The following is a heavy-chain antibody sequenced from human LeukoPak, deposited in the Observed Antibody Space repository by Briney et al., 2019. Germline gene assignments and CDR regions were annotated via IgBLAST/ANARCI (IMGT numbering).Heavy chain of an antibody. CDR1: GGTFSSYA. V-gene: IGHV1-69*13. J-gene: IGHJ4*02. D-gene: IGHD5-18*01. CDR2: IIPIFGTA. Sequence: SVKVSCKASGGTFSSYAISWVRQAPGQGLEWMGGIIPIFGTANYAQKFQGRVTITADESTSTAYMELSSLRSEDTAVYYCARLGSYDFNYFDYWGQGTLVTVSS. CDR3: ARLGSYDFNYFDY.